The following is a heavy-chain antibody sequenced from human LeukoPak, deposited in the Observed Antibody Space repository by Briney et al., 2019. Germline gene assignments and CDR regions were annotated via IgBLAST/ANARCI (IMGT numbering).Heavy chain of an antibody. CDR3: ALTTVTTGWFDP. Sequence: ASMTVSCKASGYTFTSYAMHWVRQAPGQRLEWMGWINAGNGNTKYSQKFQGRVTITRDTSASTAYRELSSLRSEDTAVYYCALTTVTTGWFDPWGQGTLVTVSS. D-gene: IGHD4-17*01. V-gene: IGHV1-3*01. CDR2: INAGNGNT. CDR1: GYTFTSYA. J-gene: IGHJ5*02.